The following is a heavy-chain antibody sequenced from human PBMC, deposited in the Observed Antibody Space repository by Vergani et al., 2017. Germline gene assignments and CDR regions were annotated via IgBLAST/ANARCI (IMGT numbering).Heavy chain of an antibody. CDR1: GHSIGSGFY. V-gene: IGHV4-38-2*02. CDR3: ARGALWWLRQIDA. D-gene: IGHD2-21*01. Sequence: QVRLEESGPGLVKPSETLSLTCSVSGHSIGSGFYWAWIRQSPGEGLQWLTSIHNRGKTYHNPSLKSRVTMSLDTSKNQFSLNLYSVTAADTAVYYCARGALWWLRQIDAWGQGTLVTVSS. J-gene: IGHJ5*02. CDR2: IHNRGKT.